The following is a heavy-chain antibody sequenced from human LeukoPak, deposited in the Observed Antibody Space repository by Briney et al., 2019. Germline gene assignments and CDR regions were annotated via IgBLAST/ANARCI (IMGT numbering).Heavy chain of an antibody. V-gene: IGHV1-18*01. J-gene: IGHJ4*02. CDR2: ISAYNGNT. Sequence: ASVKVSCKASGYTFTSYGISWVRQAPGQGLEWMGWISAYNGNTNYAQKLQGRVTITTDTSTSTAYMELRSLRSDDTAVYYCARVIRGIVVVPAAMFDYWGQGTLVTVSS. D-gene: IGHD2-2*01. CDR1: GYTFTSYG. CDR3: ARVIRGIVVVPAAMFDY.